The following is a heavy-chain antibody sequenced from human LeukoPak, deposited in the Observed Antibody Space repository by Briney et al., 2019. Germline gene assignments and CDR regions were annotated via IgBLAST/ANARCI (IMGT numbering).Heavy chain of an antibody. CDR2: TNGDGAST. CDR1: GFTFSGYG. V-gene: IGHV3-23*01. D-gene: IGHD7-27*01. CDR3: AVYNWGFDW. J-gene: IGHJ4*02. Sequence: PGGSLRLSCAASGFTFSGYGMSWVRQAPGKGLEWVSATNGDGASTYYADSVKGRFTISRDNSKNMLYLQMNSLTVEDTAVYYCAVYNWGFDWWGQGTLVTVSS.